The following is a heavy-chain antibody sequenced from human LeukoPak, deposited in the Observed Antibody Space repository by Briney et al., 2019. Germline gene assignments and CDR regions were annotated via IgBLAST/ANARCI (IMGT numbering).Heavy chain of an antibody. Sequence: GASLKISCAGSGYSFNNYWIAWVRQMPGKGLEWMNILYPDDSDTRSSPSFQGQVTISADKSISTAYLQWSSLKASDTAMYYCARRGREGTLDYWGQGTLVTVSS. CDR1: GYSFNNYW. D-gene: IGHD5-24*01. V-gene: IGHV5-51*01. CDR2: LYPDDSDT. J-gene: IGHJ4*02. CDR3: ARRGREGTLDY.